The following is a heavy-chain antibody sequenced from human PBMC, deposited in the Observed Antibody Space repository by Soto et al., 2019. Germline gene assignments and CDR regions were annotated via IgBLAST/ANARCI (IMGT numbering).Heavy chain of an antibody. J-gene: IGHJ4*02. Sequence: QVQLVQSGAEVKDSGASVKVSCKASGYTFTGYYIHWVRQAPGQGLEWVGEISPKSGGTRYAQKFQGRATMTKGTSINTVYMELTNLSPDDTAVYYCGRGRSGELVVFYWGQGTLVTVHS. CDR2: ISPKSGGT. CDR3: GRGRSGELVVFY. CDR1: GYTFTGYY. D-gene: IGHD1-7*01. V-gene: IGHV1-2*02.